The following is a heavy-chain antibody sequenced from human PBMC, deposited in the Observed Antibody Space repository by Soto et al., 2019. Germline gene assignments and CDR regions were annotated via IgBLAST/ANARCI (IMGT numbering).Heavy chain of an antibody. CDR1: GFTFSSYA. Sequence: PGGSLRLSCAASGFTFSSYAMSWFRQAPGKGLEWVSVISDNGGTTYYAESVKGRFTVSRDNSKNTLLLQMNSLRAEDTSLYYCAKERDVVTVPTTVDFWGQGTLVTVSS. J-gene: IGHJ4*02. CDR2: ISDNGGTT. D-gene: IGHD2-15*01. V-gene: IGHV3-23*01. CDR3: AKERDVVTVPTTVDF.